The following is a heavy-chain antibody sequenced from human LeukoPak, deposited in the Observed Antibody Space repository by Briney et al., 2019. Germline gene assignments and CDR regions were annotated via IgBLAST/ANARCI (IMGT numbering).Heavy chain of an antibody. J-gene: IGHJ4*02. CDR2: IDGSGSST. Sequence: GGSLRLSCAASGFTFSSYAMSWFRQAPGRGLEWVSAIDGSGSSTYYADSVKGRFTISRDVSKNTVYLQMNSLRAEDTAVYYCARGGRSSELVWGQGTRVTVSS. V-gene: IGHV3-23*05. CDR3: ARGGRSSELV. CDR1: GFTFSSYA. D-gene: IGHD6-6*01.